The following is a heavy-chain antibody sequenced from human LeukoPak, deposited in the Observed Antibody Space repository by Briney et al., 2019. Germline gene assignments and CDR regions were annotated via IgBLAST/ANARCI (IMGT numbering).Heavy chain of an antibody. D-gene: IGHD4-11*01. J-gene: IGHJ4*02. V-gene: IGHV1-69*04. Sequence: ASVKVSCKASGGTFSSYAMSWVRQAPGQGLEWMGRIIPILGIANYAQKFQGRVTITADKSTSTAYMELSSLRSEDTAVYYCTREGAVPYSNYPFYWGQGTLVTVSS. CDR2: IIPILGIA. CDR1: GGTFSSYA. CDR3: TREGAVPYSNYPFY.